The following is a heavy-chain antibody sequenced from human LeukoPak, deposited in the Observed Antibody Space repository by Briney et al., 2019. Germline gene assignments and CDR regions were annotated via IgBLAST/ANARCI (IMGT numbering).Heavy chain of an antibody. Sequence: QPGGSLRLSCAASGFTFRSYAMSWVRQAPGKGLEWVSAITDSDSGTYYADSVKGRFTISRDNSKNTLYLQMNSLRAEDTAVYYCAKAYGYSSSWTSNYYFYGLDVWGQGTTVTVS. CDR1: GFTFRSYA. J-gene: IGHJ6*02. CDR3: AKAYGYSSSWTSNYYFYGLDV. CDR2: ITDSDSGT. V-gene: IGHV3-23*01. D-gene: IGHD6-13*01.